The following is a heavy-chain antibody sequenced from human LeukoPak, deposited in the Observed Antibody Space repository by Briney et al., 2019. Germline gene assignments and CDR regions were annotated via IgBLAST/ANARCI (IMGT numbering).Heavy chain of an antibody. CDR3: ARDLKRRVYYDSSGSDDAFDI. Sequence: AGSLRLSCAASGFTFSSYSMNWVRQAPGKGLEWVSSISSSSSYIYYADSVKGRFTISRDNAKNSLYLQMNSLRAEDTAVYYCARDLKRRVYYDSSGSDDAFDIWGQGTMVTVSS. J-gene: IGHJ3*02. V-gene: IGHV3-21*01. D-gene: IGHD3-22*01. CDR1: GFTFSSYS. CDR2: ISSSSSYI.